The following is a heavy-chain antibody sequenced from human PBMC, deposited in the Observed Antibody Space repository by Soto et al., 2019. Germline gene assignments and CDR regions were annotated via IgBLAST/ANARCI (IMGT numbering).Heavy chain of an antibody. CDR2: IYWNDDK. J-gene: IGHJ4*02. CDR1: GFSLSTSRVG. Sequence: QITLKESGPTLVKPTQTLTLTCTFSGFSLSTSRVGVGWLRQPPGKALEWLALIYWNDDKRYSPSLKSRLTITKDTSKNQVVLTMTNMDPVDTATYYCAHSFYYDDSSGYPYYFDYWGQGTLVTVSS. D-gene: IGHD3-22*01. CDR3: AHSFYYDDSSGYPYYFDY. V-gene: IGHV2-5*01.